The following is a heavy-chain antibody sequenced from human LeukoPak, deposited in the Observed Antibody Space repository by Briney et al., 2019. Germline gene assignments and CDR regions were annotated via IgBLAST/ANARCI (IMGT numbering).Heavy chain of an antibody. J-gene: IGHJ6*02. CDR3: ARDPVPAAIPYYYYGMDV. D-gene: IGHD2-2*01. CDR1: GFTFSSYS. Sequence: GGSLRLSCAASGFTFSSYSMNWVRQAPGKGLEWVSSISSSSSYIYYADSLKSRFTISRDNAKTSLYLQMNSLRAEDTAVYYCARDPVPAAIPYYYYGMDVWGQGTTVTVSS. CDR2: ISSSSSYI. V-gene: IGHV3-21*01.